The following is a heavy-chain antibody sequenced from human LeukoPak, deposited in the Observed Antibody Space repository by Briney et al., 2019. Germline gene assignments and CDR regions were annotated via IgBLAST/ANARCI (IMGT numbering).Heavy chain of an antibody. Sequence: ASVKVSCKASGYTFTSYGISWVRQAPGQGLEWMGWISAYNGNTNYAQKLQGRVTMTTDTSTSTAYMELRSLRSDDTAVYYCARESMVQGVIIIEDAFDIWGQGTMVTVSS. CDR1: GYTFTSYG. D-gene: IGHD3-10*01. CDR3: ARESMVQGVIIIEDAFDI. CDR2: ISAYNGNT. V-gene: IGHV1-18*01. J-gene: IGHJ3*02.